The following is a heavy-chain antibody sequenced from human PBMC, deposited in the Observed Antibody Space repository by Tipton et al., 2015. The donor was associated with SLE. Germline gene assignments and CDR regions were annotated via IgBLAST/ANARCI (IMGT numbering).Heavy chain of an antibody. CDR1: GGSISSSSYY. D-gene: IGHD7-27*01. Sequence: TLSLTCTVSGGSISSSSYYWGWIRQPPGKGLEWIGSIYYSGSTYYNPSLKSRVTISVDTSKNQFSLSLISVTAADTAVYYCARLTPWGYDYWGPGMLVTVPS. CDR3: ARLTPWGYDY. CDR2: IYYSGST. V-gene: IGHV4-39*07. J-gene: IGHJ4*02.